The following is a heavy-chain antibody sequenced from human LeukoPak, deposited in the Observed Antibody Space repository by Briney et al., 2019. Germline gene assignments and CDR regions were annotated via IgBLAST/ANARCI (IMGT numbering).Heavy chain of an antibody. V-gene: IGHV3-23*01. CDR3: TKNRGAGALYYYHMNV. CDR2: ITGSGGGT. J-gene: IGHJ6*03. CDR1: GFPFSTYA. Sequence: GGSLRLSCAASGFPFSTYAMTWGRQTPGKGLEWVSTITGSGGGTLYADSVKGRFTISRDNSKTTLYLHLNSLRGEDTAIYYCTKNRGAGALYYYHMNVWGKGTTVTVSS. D-gene: IGHD1-26*01.